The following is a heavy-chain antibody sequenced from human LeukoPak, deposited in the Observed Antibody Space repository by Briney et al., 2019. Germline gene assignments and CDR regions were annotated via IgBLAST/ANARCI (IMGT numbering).Heavy chain of an antibody. D-gene: IGHD6-19*01. V-gene: IGHV4-59*01. CDR3: ARVTSGWTRFDY. Sequence: SETLSLTCAVYGGSFSGYYWSWIRQPPGEGLEWIGYIYYSGSTNYNPSLKSRVTISIDTSKNQFSLKLSSVTAADTAVYYCARVTSGWTRFDYWGQGTLVTVSS. CDR1: GGSFSGYY. CDR2: IYYSGST. J-gene: IGHJ4*02.